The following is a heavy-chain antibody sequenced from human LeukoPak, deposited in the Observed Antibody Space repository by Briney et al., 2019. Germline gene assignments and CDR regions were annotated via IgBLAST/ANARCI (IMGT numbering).Heavy chain of an antibody. CDR3: ARDSSPMPTIFGVVIIASGLAY. Sequence: GASVKVSCKASGYTFTSYGISWVRQAPGQGLEWMGWINPNSGGTNYAQKFQGRVTMTRDTSISTAYMELSRLRSDDTAVYYCARDSSPMPTIFGVVIIASGLAYWGQGTLVTVSS. J-gene: IGHJ4*02. CDR1: GYTFTSYG. CDR2: INPNSGGT. V-gene: IGHV1-2*02. D-gene: IGHD3-3*01.